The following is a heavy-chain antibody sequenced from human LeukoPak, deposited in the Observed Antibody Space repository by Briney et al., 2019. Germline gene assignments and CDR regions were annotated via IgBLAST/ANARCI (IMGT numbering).Heavy chain of an antibody. J-gene: IGHJ4*02. CDR2: ISSSSSYI. Sequence: GGSLRLSCAASGFTFSSYSMNWVRQAPGKGLEWVSSISSSSSYIYYADSVEGRFTIARDNAKNSLYLQMNSLRAEDTAVYYCARGNYHSPGDNWGQGTLVTVSS. CDR1: GFTFSSYS. D-gene: IGHD1-7*01. CDR3: ARGNYHSPGDN. V-gene: IGHV3-21*01.